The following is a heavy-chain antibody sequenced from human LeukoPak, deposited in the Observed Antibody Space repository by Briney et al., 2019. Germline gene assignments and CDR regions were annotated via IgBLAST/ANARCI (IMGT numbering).Heavy chain of an antibody. J-gene: IGHJ4*02. CDR1: GGSISSGGYY. CDR3: AREISSSWYYFDY. D-gene: IGHD6-13*01. CDR2: IYYSGST. V-gene: IGHV4-31*03. Sequence: PSETLSLTCTVSGGSISSGGYYWSWIRQHPRKGLEWIGYIYYSGSTYYNPSLKSRVTISVDTSKNQFSLKLSSVTAADTAVYYCAREISSSWYYFDYWGQGTLVTVSS.